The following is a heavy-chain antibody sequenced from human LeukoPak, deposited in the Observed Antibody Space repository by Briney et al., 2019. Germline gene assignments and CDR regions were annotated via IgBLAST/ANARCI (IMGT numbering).Heavy chain of an antibody. D-gene: IGHD3-10*01. Sequence: PGGSLRLSCAASGFTFSSYGMHWVRQAPGKGLEWVTFIRYDGSNKYYADSVKGRFTISRDNSKSTLYIQMNSLRAEDTAVYYCARAKPKNMVRGLIMRRESRYYFDYWGQGTLVTVSS. J-gene: IGHJ4*02. CDR3: ARAKPKNMVRGLIMRRESRYYFDY. V-gene: IGHV3-30*02. CDR1: GFTFSSYG. CDR2: IRYDGSNK.